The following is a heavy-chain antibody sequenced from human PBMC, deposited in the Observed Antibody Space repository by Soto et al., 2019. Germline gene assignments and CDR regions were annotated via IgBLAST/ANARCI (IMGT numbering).Heavy chain of an antibody. V-gene: IGHV3-21*01. CDR3: AREHTGYYDSSGYLD. CDR1: GFTFSSYS. D-gene: IGHD3-22*01. J-gene: IGHJ4*02. CDR2: ISSSSSYI. Sequence: EVQLVESGGGLVKPGGSLRLSCAASGFTFSSYSMNWVRQAPGKGLEWVSSISSSSSYIYYADSVKGRFTISRDNAKNSLYLQMNSLRAEDTAVYYCAREHTGYYDSSGYLDWGQGTLVTVSS.